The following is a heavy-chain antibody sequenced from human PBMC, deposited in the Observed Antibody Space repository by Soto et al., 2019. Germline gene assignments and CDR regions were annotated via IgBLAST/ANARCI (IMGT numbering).Heavy chain of an antibody. V-gene: IGHV3-33*01. D-gene: IGHD6-19*01. CDR3: AREAVAGNGEGTDY. CDR1: GFTFSSYG. Sequence: QVQLVESGGGVVQPGRSLRLSCAASGFTFSSYGMHWVRQAPGKGLEWVAVIWYDGSNKYYADSVKGRFTISRDNSKNTLYLQMNSLRAEDTAVYYCAREAVAGNGEGTDYWGQGTLVTVSS. J-gene: IGHJ4*02. CDR2: IWYDGSNK.